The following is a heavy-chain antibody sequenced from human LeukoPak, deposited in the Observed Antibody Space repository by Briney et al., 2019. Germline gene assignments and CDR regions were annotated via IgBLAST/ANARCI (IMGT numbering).Heavy chain of an antibody. J-gene: IGHJ4*02. Sequence: ASVKVSCKASGYTFTSYAIHWVRQAPGQRLEWMGWISAGNGNTKYSQNFQGRVTFISNTSATTAFMELSSLRSEDTAVYYCARDLRVRLGSSGFSFDYWGQGTLVTVSS. CDR3: ARDLRVRLGSSGFSFDY. CDR1: GYTFTSYA. CDR2: ISAGNGNT. V-gene: IGHV1-3*01. D-gene: IGHD3-22*01.